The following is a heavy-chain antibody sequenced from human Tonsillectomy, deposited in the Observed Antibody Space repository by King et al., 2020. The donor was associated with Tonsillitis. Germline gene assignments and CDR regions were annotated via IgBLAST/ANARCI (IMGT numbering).Heavy chain of an antibody. D-gene: IGHD3-22*01. J-gene: IGHJ2*01. V-gene: IGHV1-69*01. Sequence: VQLVQSGAEVKKPGSSVKVSCKASGGTFSTDAISWVRQAPGQGLEWMGGIIPIFGTADYAQKFQGRVTISADEAKSTAYMELSSLRTEDTAVYYCAGTRYYYDSSGYPYWYFDLWGRGTLVIVSS. CDR3: AGTRYYYDSSGYPYWYFDL. CDR1: GGTFSTDA. CDR2: IIPIFGTA.